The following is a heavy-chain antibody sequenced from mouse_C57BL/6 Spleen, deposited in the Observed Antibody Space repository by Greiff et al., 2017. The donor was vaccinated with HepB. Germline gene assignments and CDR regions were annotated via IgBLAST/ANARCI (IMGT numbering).Heavy chain of an antibody. CDR1: GYSFTGYF. CDR3: ARCDYGNPGYYAMDY. Sequence: EVMLVESGPELVKPGDSVKISCKASGYSFTGYFMNWVMQSHGKSLEWIGRINPYNGDTFYNQKFKGKATLTVDKSSSTAHMELRSLTSEDSAVYYCARCDYGNPGYYAMDYWGQGTSVTVSS. J-gene: IGHJ4*01. D-gene: IGHD2-1*01. CDR2: INPYNGDT. V-gene: IGHV1-20*01.